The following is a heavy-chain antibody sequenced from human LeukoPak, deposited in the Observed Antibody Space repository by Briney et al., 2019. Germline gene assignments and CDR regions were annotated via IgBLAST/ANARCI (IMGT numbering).Heavy chain of an antibody. CDR2: GYSVGSS. Sequence: SETLSLTCTVSGASTSTDSYFWGWIRQPPGKGLEWIGSGYSVGSSHYKSSLKSRVTISVDTAKNQYSLKLRSVTAADTPVYYCARDRGSVKTDAFDIWGQGTMVTVSS. V-gene: IGHV4-39*02. CDR1: GASTSTDSYF. J-gene: IGHJ3*02. D-gene: IGHD2-15*01. CDR3: ARDRGSVKTDAFDI.